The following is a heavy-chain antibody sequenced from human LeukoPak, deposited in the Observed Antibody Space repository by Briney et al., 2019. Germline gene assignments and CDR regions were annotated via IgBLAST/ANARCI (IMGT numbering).Heavy chain of an antibody. CDR1: GVSISSGGYY. D-gene: IGHD3-9*01. V-gene: IGHV4-31*03. CDR3: ARGVETYYDILTGLLWDY. J-gene: IGHJ4*02. Sequence: SQTLSLTCTVSGVSISSGGYYWSWLRQHPGKGLEWIGYIYYSGSTYYNPSLKSRFTISVDTSKNQFSLKLSSVTAADTAVYYCARGVETYYDILTGLLWDYWGQGTLVTVSS. CDR2: IYYSGST.